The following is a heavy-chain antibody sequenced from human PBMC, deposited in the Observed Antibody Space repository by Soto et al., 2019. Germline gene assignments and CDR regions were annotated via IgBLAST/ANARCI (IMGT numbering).Heavy chain of an antibody. Sequence: KASETLSLTCAVSGGSISSSNWWSWVRQPPGKGLEWIGEIYHSGSTNYNPSLKSRVTISVDKSKNQFSLKLSSVTAADTAVYYCVKQGITIPSGEDVWGQGTTVTVSS. D-gene: IGHD3-3*01. CDR1: GGSISSSNW. CDR3: VKQGITIPSGEDV. CDR2: IYHSGST. V-gene: IGHV4-4*02. J-gene: IGHJ6*02.